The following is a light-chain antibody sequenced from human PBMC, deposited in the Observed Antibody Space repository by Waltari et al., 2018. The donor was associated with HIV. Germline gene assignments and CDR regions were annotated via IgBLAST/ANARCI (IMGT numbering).Light chain of an antibody. V-gene: IGLV1-47*01. CDR1: SPNTGDNY. J-gene: IGLJ3*02. CDR2: RNS. Sequence: QSALTQPPSTSGTPGQTVPIPCSGSSPNTGDNYVSWYQQLPGTAPKLLIYRNSQRPSGVRDRFSGSKSGTSASLAINDLRSEDEAEYHCAAWDDSLSGWVFGGGTNLTVL. CDR3: AAWDDSLSGWV.